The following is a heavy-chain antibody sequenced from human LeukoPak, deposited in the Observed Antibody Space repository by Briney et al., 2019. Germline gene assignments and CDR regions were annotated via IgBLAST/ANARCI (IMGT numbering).Heavy chain of an antibody. CDR2: FDPEDGET. V-gene: IGHV1-24*01. J-gene: IGHJ6*04. CDR1: GYILSELS. D-gene: IGHD3-10*01. CDR3: ATHTYYFGSVLFLDV. Sequence: AASVKVSCKVSGYILSELSMHWVRQAPGKGLEWMGGFDPEDGETIYAQKFQGRVTMTEDTSTDTAYMELSSLRSEDTAVYYCATHTYYFGSVLFLDVWGKGTTVTVSS.